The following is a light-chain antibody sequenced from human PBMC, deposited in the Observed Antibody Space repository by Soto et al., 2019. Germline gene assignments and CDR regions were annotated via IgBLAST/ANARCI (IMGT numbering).Light chain of an antibody. CDR3: QHYVGGPTVT. Sequence: EIVLTQSPGTLSLSPGERATLSCRASQSVSSSYLAWYQQKPGQAPRLLIYGASSRATGIPDRFSGSGSGTDFTLTISRLEPEDFAVYYCQHYVGGPTVTFGQGTRLEIK. J-gene: IGKJ5*01. CDR1: QSVSSSY. V-gene: IGKV3-20*01. CDR2: GAS.